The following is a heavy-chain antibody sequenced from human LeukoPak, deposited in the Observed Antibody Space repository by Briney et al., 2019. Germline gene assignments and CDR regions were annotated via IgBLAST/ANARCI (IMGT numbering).Heavy chain of an antibody. Sequence: PGGSLRLSCAASGFTFSSYWMHWVRQAPGKVLVWVSRINSDGSSTSYADSVKGRFTISRDNAKNTLYLQMNSLRAEDTAVYYCARAGVGSSLLNWGQGTLVTVSS. V-gene: IGHV3-74*01. CDR3: ARAGVGSSLLN. J-gene: IGHJ4*02. CDR1: GFTFSSYW. CDR2: INSDGSST. D-gene: IGHD6-13*01.